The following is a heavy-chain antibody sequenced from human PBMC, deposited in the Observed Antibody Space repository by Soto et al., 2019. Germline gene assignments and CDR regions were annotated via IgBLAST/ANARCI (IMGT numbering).Heavy chain of an antibody. Sequence: RESLKISCKGSGYSFTSYWIGWVRQMPGKGLEWMGIIYPGDSDTRYSPSFQGQVTISADKSISTAYLQWSSLKASDTAMYYCARGGYCTNGVCYSSVVDYWGQGTLVTVSS. CDR3: ARGGYCTNGVCYSSVVDY. CDR2: IYPGDSDT. CDR1: GYSFTSYW. D-gene: IGHD2-8*01. J-gene: IGHJ4*02. V-gene: IGHV5-51*01.